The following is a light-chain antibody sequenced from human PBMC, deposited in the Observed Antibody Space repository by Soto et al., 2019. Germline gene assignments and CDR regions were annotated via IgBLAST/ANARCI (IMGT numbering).Light chain of an antibody. CDR1: QSVSSSY. CDR3: QQYGSSTWT. V-gene: IGKV3-20*01. CDR2: GAS. J-gene: IGKJ1*01. Sequence: IVLTQSPVTLSLSPGERATLSCRASQSVSSSYLGWYQQKPGQAPRLLIYGASSRATGIPDRFSGSGSGTDFTLTISRLEPEDFAVYYCQQYGSSTWTFGQGTKVDI.